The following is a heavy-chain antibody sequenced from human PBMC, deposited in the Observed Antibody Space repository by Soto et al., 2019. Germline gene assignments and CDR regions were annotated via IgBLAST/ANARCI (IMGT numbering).Heavy chain of an antibody. J-gene: IGHJ6*03. CDR1: GFTFSSYS. CDR3: ARLVVPAAMSSYYYYYMDV. D-gene: IGHD2-2*01. V-gene: IGHV3-48*01. Sequence: GGSLRLSCAASGFTFSSYSMNWVRQAPGKGLEWVSYISSSSSTIYYADSVKGRFTISRDNAKNSLYLQMNSLRAEDTAVYYCARLVVPAAMSSYYYYYMDVWGKGTTVTVSS. CDR2: ISSSSSTI.